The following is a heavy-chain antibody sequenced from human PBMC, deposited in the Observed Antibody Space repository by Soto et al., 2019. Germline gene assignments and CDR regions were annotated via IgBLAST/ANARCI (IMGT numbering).Heavy chain of an antibody. Sequence: EVQLLESGGDLVQPGGSLRLSCAASGFSFSNYVMTWVRQAPGKGLEYVSSITARGDIDAYADSVRGRFTISRDNSKKMLYLQLNSLRREDTAVYYCAKDWVGGSNRYQLDYWGRGTLVTVSS. CDR1: GFSFSNYV. CDR2: ITARGDID. CDR3: AKDWVGGSNRYQLDY. V-gene: IGHV3-23*01. J-gene: IGHJ4*02. D-gene: IGHD4-4*01.